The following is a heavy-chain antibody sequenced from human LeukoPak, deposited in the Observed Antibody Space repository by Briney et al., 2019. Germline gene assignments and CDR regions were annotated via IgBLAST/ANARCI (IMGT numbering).Heavy chain of an antibody. V-gene: IGHV1-2*02. J-gene: IGHJ3*02. Sequence: ASVKVSCKASGYTFTGYYMHWVRQAPGQGLEWMGWINPNSGGTNYAQKFQGRVTMTRDTSISTAYMELSRLRSDDTAVYYCARDRYCSSTSCYPGGAFDIWGQGTMVTVSS. CDR3: ARDRYCSSTSCYPGGAFDI. CDR2: INPNSGGT. D-gene: IGHD2-2*01. CDR1: GYTFTGYY.